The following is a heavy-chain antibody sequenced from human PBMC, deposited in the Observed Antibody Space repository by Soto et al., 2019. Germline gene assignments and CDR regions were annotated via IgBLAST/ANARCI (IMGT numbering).Heavy chain of an antibody. CDR2: ITVAGDSM. CDR3: ANVMILRFSEWSTLDDP. J-gene: IGHJ5*02. D-gene: IGHD3-3*01. CDR1: GFTFDKYA. V-gene: IGHV3-23*01. Sequence: GGSLRLSCAASGFTFDKYAFAWVRQAPGKGLEWVSAITVAGDSMFYTDSVKGRFTISRDNSKNTVYLQMNNLRVEDTAIYYCANVMILRFSEWSTLDDPLGQGTLVTLSS.